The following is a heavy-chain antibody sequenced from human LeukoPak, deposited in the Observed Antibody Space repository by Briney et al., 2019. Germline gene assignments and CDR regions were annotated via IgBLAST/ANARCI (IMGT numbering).Heavy chain of an antibody. CDR2: INRGGST. CDR3: ARVRTPGY. D-gene: IGHD4-23*01. V-gene: IGHV4-34*01. J-gene: IGHJ4*02. Sequence: HPSETLSLTCAVYGGSFSGYYWNWIRQPPGKGLEWIGEINRGGSTNYNPSLKSRVTISIDPSKNQFSLKLSSVTAADTAVYYCARVRTPGYWGQGTLVTVSS. CDR1: GGSFSGYY.